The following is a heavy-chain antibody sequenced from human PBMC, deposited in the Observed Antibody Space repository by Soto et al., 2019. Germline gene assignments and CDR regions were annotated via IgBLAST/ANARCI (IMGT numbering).Heavy chain of an antibody. CDR1: GGSISSSSYY. CDR3: ERQPRTGIAAASMDV. CDR2: IYYSGST. D-gene: IGHD6-13*01. Sequence: PSESLSLTCTVSGGSISSSSYYWGWIRQPPGKGLEWIGSIYYSGSTYYNPSLKSQVTISVDTSKNQFSLKLSSVTAADTAVYYCERQPRTGIAAASMDVWGQGTTVNVSS. V-gene: IGHV4-39*01. J-gene: IGHJ6*02.